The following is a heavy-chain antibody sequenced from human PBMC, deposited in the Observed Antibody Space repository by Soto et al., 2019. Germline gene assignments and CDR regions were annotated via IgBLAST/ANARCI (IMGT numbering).Heavy chain of an antibody. J-gene: IGHJ4*02. V-gene: IGHV1-2*02. D-gene: IGHD2-2*01. CDR2: INPNSGGT. CDR3: ARAGLTSSELAMTY. CDR1: GYTFTDYY. Sequence: ASVKVSCKASGYTFTDYYVHWVRQAPGQGLEWMGWINPNSGGTKTAQKFQGRVTVTRDTSISTVYMELSRLTSDDTAVYHCARAGLTSSELAMTYWGQGTLVTVFS.